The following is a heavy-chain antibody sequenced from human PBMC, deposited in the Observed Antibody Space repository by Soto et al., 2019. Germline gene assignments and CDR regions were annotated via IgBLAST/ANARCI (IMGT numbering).Heavy chain of an antibody. CDR1: GFRFSNAW. Sequence: EVQLVESGGGLVKPGGSLRLSCAASGFRFSNAWMNWVRQVPGKGLEWVGRIKHRDAGGTRDYAAPVKGRVTISRDDSKNTLYVYMNSLQAEDTGVYYCTTGLPAAATHDGQWGQRTLVTVSS. CDR3: TTGLPAAATHDGQ. J-gene: IGHJ4*02. D-gene: IGHD6-25*01. V-gene: IGHV3-15*07. CDR2: IKHRDAGGTR.